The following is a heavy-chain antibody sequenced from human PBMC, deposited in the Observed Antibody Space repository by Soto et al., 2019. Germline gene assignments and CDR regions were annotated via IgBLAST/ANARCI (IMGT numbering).Heavy chain of an antibody. CDR1: GFIVTSNY. D-gene: IGHD2-15*01. CDR2: ISSGGNT. CDR3: ARGFSGGNGDY. V-gene: IGHV3-53*01. Sequence: EVQLVESGGGLIQPGGSLRLSCAASGFIVTSNYLTWVRQAPGKGLEWVSVISSGGNTYYADSVKGRFTISRDISKNTVHLQMNSLRVEDTAMYYCARGFSGGNGDYWGQGTLVTVSS. J-gene: IGHJ4*02.